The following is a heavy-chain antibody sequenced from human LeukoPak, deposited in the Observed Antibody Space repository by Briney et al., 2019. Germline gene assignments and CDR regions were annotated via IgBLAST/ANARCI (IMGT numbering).Heavy chain of an antibody. Sequence: GGSLRLSCAASGFTFSSYWMSWVRQAPGKGLEWVANIKKDGSEKYYVDSVKGRFTISRDNAKNSLYLQMNSLRAEDTAVYYCARERLLWFGELLIHYYYMDVWGKGTTVTISS. V-gene: IGHV3-7*01. D-gene: IGHD3-10*01. J-gene: IGHJ6*03. CDR3: ARERLLWFGELLIHYYYMDV. CDR1: GFTFSSYW. CDR2: IKKDGSEK.